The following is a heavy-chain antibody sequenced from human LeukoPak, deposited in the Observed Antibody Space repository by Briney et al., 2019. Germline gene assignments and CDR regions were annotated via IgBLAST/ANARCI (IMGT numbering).Heavy chain of an antibody. Sequence: GGSLRLSCAASGFTFSSYGMSWVRQAPGKGLEWVSAISGSGGSTYYADSVKGRFTISRDNSKNALYLQMNSLRAEDTAVYYCAKDVRRYCSSTSCYAGRYYYYYMDVWGKGTTVTISS. D-gene: IGHD2-2*01. CDR3: AKDVRRYCSSTSCYAGRYYYYYMDV. V-gene: IGHV3-23*01. CDR1: GFTFSSYG. CDR2: ISGSGGST. J-gene: IGHJ6*03.